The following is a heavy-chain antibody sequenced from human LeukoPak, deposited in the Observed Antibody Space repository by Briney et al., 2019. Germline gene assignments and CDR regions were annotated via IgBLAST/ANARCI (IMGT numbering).Heavy chain of an antibody. CDR1: GGSFSGYY. CDR2: INHSGST. J-gene: IGHJ4*02. Sequence: SETLSLTCAVYGGSFSGYYWSWIRQPPGKGLEWIGEINHSGSTDYNPSLKSRVTISVDTSKNQFSLKLSSVTAADTAVYYCARVRGNRGKYFDYWGQGTLVTVSS. CDR3: ARVRGNRGKYFDY. D-gene: IGHD3-16*01. V-gene: IGHV4-34*01.